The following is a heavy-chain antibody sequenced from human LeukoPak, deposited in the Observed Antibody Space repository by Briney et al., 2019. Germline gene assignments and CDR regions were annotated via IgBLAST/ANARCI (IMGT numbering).Heavy chain of an antibody. D-gene: IGHD2-2*01. V-gene: IGHV3-7*01. CDR3: ARDWYHAIDY. J-gene: IGHJ4*02. CDR1: GFTFSSYW. Sequence: GGSLRLSCAASGFTFSSYWMSWVRQAPGKGLEWVANIKQDGSEKYYVDSVKGRFTISRDNAKNTPYLEMNSLRVEDTAVYYCARDWYHAIDYWGQGTLVTVSS. CDR2: IKQDGSEK.